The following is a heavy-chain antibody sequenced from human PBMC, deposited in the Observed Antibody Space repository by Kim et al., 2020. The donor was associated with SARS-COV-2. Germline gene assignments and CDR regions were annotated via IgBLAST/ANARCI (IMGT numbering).Heavy chain of an antibody. V-gene: IGHV1-46*01. Sequence: ASVKVSCKASGYTFTNYYMHWVRQAPGQGLEWMAMIYPSDGTTNYAQKFQGRVTMTRDTATSTVYMDLSSLTSEDTAVYYCASDNSAFDYWGQGTLVTVS. CDR3: ASDNSAFDY. CDR1: GYTFTNYY. CDR2: IYPSDGTT. D-gene: IGHD1-26*01. J-gene: IGHJ4*02.